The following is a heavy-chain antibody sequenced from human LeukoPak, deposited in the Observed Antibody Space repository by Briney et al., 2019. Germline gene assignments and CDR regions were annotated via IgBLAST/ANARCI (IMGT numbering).Heavy chain of an antibody. J-gene: IGHJ4*02. Sequence: GALRLSCAASGFTFSSYAMSWVRQAPGKGLEWVSTISGSGGSTYYADSVKGRFTISRDNSKNTLYLQMNSLRAEDTAVYHRAKDSAFDSSGYYYRGSNFDYWGQGTLVTVSS. D-gene: IGHD3-22*01. V-gene: IGHV3-23*01. CDR2: ISGSGGST. CDR3: AKDSAFDSSGYYYRGSNFDY. CDR1: GFTFSSYA.